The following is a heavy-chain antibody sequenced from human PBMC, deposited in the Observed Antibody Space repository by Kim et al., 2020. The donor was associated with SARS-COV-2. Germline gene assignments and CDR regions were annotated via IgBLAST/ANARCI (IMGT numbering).Heavy chain of an antibody. CDR3: ARGLKLWFGESHYYYGMDV. Sequence: ASVKVSCKASGYTFTSYYMHWVRQAPGQGLEWMGIINPSGGSTSYAQKFQGRVTMTRDTSTSTVYMELSSLRSEDTAVYYCARGLKLWFGESHYYYGMDVWGQGTTVTVSS. D-gene: IGHD3-10*01. J-gene: IGHJ6*02. CDR1: GYTFTSYY. V-gene: IGHV1-46*01. CDR2: INPSGGST.